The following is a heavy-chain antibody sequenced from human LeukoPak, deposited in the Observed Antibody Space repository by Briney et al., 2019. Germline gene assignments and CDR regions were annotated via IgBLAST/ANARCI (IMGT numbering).Heavy chain of an antibody. V-gene: IGHV4-39*07. J-gene: IGHJ6*03. Sequence: PSETLSLTCTVSGGSISSSSYYWGWIRQPPGKGLEWIGSIYYSGSTYYNPSLKSRVTISVDTSKNQFSLKLSSVTAADTAVYYCAIGGEGRYYYYYYMDVWGKGTTVTVSS. CDR3: AIGGEGRYYYYYYMDV. CDR2: IYYSGST. D-gene: IGHD3-16*01. CDR1: GGSISSSSYY.